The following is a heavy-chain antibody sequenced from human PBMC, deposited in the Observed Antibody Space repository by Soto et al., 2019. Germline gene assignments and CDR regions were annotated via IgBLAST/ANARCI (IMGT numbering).Heavy chain of an antibody. CDR1: GFTFSSYG. J-gene: IGHJ3*02. D-gene: IGHD3-3*01. CDR3: AKGQSRFLEWLFDPDAFDI. V-gene: IGHV3-30*18. Sequence: GGSLRLSCAASGFTFSSYGMHWVRQAPGKGLEWVAVISYDGSNKYYADSVKGRFTISRDNSKNTLYLQMNSLRAEDTAVYYCAKGQSRFLEWLFDPDAFDIWGQGTMVTVSS. CDR2: ISYDGSNK.